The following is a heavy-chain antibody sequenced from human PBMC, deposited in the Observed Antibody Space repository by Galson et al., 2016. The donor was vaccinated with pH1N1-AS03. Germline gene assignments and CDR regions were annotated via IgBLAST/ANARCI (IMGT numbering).Heavy chain of an antibody. D-gene: IGHD2-15*01. CDR3: VTDGTFGSTIEH. Sequence: SLRLSCAASGFTFSKTGVNWVRQAPGKGPEWVSSIDEGGSHPYSADSLQGRFTISRDNTKNSLFLHMNSLRAEDTAVYYCVTDGTFGSTIEHWGQGTLVTVSS. CDR2: IDEGGSHP. J-gene: IGHJ4*02. V-gene: IGHV3-21*01. CDR1: GFTFSKTG.